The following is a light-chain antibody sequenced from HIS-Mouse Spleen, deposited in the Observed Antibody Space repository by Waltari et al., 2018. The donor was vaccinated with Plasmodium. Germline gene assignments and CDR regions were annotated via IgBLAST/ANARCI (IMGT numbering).Light chain of an antibody. J-gene: IGKJ1*01. Sequence: DIVLTQSPGTLSLSPGERATLTCRARQSVSSSYLAWYQQKPGQAPRLLIYGSSSRATGIPDRFSGSGSGTDFTLTISRLEPEDFAVYYCQQYGSSPPWTFGQGTKVAL. CDR3: QQYGSSPPWT. CDR2: GSS. V-gene: IGKV3-20*01. CDR1: QSVSSSY.